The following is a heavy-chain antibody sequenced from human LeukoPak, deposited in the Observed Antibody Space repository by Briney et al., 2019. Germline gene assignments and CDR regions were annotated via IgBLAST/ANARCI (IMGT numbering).Heavy chain of an antibody. CDR2: MNPNSGNT. CDR3: ARNKVAGTQIIDY. Sequence: ASVKVSCKASGYTFTSYDINWVRQATGQGLEWMGWMNPNSGNTGYAQKFQGRVTITRDTSASTAYMELSSLRSEDTAVYYYARNKVAGTQIIDYWGQGTLVTVSS. J-gene: IGHJ4*02. D-gene: IGHD6-19*01. CDR1: GYTFTSYD. V-gene: IGHV1-8*03.